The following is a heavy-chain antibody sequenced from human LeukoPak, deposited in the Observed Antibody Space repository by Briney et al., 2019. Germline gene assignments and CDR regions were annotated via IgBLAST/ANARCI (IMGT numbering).Heavy chain of an antibody. J-gene: IGHJ3*02. CDR2: ISWNSGSI. Sequence: GGSLRLSCAATGFTFDDYAMHWVRQAPGKGLEWVSGISWNSGSIGYADSVKGRFTISRDNAKNSLYLQMNSLRAEDTALYYCAKDDAFDIWGQGTMVTVSS. CDR3: AKDDAFDI. V-gene: IGHV3-9*01. CDR1: GFTFDDYA.